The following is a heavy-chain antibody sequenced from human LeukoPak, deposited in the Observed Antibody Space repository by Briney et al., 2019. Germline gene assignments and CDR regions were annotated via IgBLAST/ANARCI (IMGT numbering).Heavy chain of an antibody. V-gene: IGHV4-39*01. Sequence: PSETLSLTCTVSGGSISSSNYYWGWIRQPPGKGLERIGSIYYSGSTYYNPSLKSRVTISVDTSKNQFSLKLSSVTAADTAVYYCARLWRGNYLNFDYWGQGTLVTVSS. CDR2: IYYSGST. CDR1: GGSISSSNYY. CDR3: ARLWRGNYLNFDY. D-gene: IGHD1-26*01. J-gene: IGHJ4*02.